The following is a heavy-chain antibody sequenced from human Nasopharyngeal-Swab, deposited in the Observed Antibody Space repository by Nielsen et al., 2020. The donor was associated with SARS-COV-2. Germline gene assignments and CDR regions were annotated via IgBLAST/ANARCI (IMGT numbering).Heavy chain of an antibody. CDR2: INHSGST. Sequence: SETLSLTCAVYGGSFSGYYWSWIRQPPGKGLEWIGEINHSGSTNYNPSLKSRVTISVDTSKNQFSLKLSSVTAADTAVYYCARLGRRYSSGWAAVDYWGQGTLVTVSS. D-gene: IGHD6-19*01. CDR3: ARLGRRYSSGWAAVDY. CDR1: GGSFSGYY. J-gene: IGHJ4*02. V-gene: IGHV4-34*01.